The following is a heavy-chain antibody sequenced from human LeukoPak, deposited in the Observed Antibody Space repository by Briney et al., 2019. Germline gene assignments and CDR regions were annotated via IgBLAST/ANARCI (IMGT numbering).Heavy chain of an antibody. D-gene: IGHD3-3*01. V-gene: IGHV4-59*01. CDR3: ARLRFLEWSHNWFDP. Sequence: PSETLSLTCTVSGGSISSYYWSWIRQPPGKGLEWIGYIYYSGSTNYNPSLKSRVTISVDTSKNQFSLKLSSVTAADTAVYYCARLRFLEWSHNWFDPWGQGTLVTVSS. CDR1: GGSISSYY. CDR2: IYYSGST. J-gene: IGHJ5*02.